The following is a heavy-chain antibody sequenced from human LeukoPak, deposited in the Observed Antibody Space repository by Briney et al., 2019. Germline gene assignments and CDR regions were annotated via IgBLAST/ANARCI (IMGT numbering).Heavy chain of an antibody. Sequence: GRSLRLSCAASGFTFSSYAMHWVRQAPGKGLEWVAVISYDGSNKYYADSVKGRFTISRDNSKNTLYLQMNSLRAEDTAVYYCARLNWSPDAFDIWGQGTMVTVSS. V-gene: IGHV3-30-3*01. CDR1: GFTFSSYA. D-gene: IGHD1-20*01. CDR3: ARLNWSPDAFDI. CDR2: ISYDGSNK. J-gene: IGHJ3*02.